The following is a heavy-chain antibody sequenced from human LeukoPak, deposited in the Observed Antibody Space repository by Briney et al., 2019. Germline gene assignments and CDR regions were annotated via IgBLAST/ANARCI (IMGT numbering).Heavy chain of an antibody. CDR1: GFTFSSYA. V-gene: IGHV3-30-3*01. CDR2: ISYDGSNK. D-gene: IGHD1-26*01. J-gene: IGHJ4*02. Sequence: AGGSLRLSCAASGFTFSSYAMHWVRQAPGKGLEWVAVISYDGSNKYYADSVKGRFTISRDNSKNTLYLQMNSLRAEDTAVYYCARDRERVVDYWGQGTLVTVSS. CDR3: ARDRERVVDY.